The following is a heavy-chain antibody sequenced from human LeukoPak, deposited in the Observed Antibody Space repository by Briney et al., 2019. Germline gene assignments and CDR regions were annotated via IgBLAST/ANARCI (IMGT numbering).Heavy chain of an antibody. CDR1: GLTFSTYA. Sequence: GGSLRLSCAAPGLTFSTYAMRWIRQAPGKGLEWVSSIGGGGTTSYADSVKGRFTISRDLSKITVYLQMNSLRAEDTAVYYCAQDRGARYPFGMDVWGQGTTVTVSS. CDR2: IGGGGTT. J-gene: IGHJ6*02. D-gene: IGHD2-2*01. CDR3: AQDRGARYPFGMDV. V-gene: IGHV3-23*01.